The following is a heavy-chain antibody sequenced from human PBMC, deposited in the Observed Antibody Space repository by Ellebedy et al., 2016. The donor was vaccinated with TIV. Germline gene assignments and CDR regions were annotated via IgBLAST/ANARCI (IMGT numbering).Heavy chain of an antibody. D-gene: IGHD2-21*02. V-gene: IGHV3-33*01. Sequence: GESLKISCAASGFTFSSYGRHWVRQAPGKGLEWVAVIWYDGSNKYYADSVKGRFTISRDNSKNTLYLQMNSLRAEDTAVYYCARDRVIYCGGDCYSRTLSYYYYDGMDVWGQGTTVTVSS. J-gene: IGHJ6*02. CDR2: IWYDGSNK. CDR1: GFTFSSYG. CDR3: ARDRVIYCGGDCYSRTLSYYYYDGMDV.